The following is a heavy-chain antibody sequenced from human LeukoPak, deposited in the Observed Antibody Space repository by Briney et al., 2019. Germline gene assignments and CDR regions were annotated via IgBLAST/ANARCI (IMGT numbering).Heavy chain of an antibody. CDR2: ISSSGSTI. CDR1: GFTFSSYG. Sequence: PGGSLRLSCAASGFTFSSYGMNWVRQAPGKGLEWVSYISSSGSTIYYADSVKGRFTISRDNAKNSLYLQMNGLRAEDTAVYYCARSQTYSYYYDSSGYLGYWGQGTLVTVSS. J-gene: IGHJ4*02. V-gene: IGHV3-48*03. D-gene: IGHD3-22*01. CDR3: ARSQTYSYYYDSSGYLGY.